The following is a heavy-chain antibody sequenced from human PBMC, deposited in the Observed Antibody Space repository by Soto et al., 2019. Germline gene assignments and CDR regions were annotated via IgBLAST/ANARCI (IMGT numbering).Heavy chain of an antibody. J-gene: IGHJ6*03. CDR1: GFTFSDYY. D-gene: IGHD3-10*01. Sequence: GGSLRLSCAASGFTFSDYYMSWIRQAPGKGLEWVSYISSSGSTIYYADSVKGRFTISRDNAKNSLYLQMNSLRAEDTAVYYCARDGSGSYYNVGSGLGYYYMDVWGKGTTVTVSS. CDR3: ARDGSGSYYNVGSGLGYYYMDV. CDR2: ISSSGSTI. V-gene: IGHV3-11*01.